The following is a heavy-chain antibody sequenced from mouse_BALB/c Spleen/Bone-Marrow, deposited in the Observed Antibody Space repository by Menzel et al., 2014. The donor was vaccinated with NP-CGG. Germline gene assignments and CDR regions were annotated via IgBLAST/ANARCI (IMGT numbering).Heavy chain of an antibody. CDR2: IWSGGST. Sequence: QVQLQQSGPGLVKPSQSLSITCTVSGFSLTSYGVHWVRQSPGKGLEWLGVIWSGGSTDYNAAFISRLSISKDNSQSQVXFXXXXLQADDTAIYYCARNEGLREDYAMDDWGQGTSVTVSS. V-gene: IGHV2-4-1*01. CDR3: ARNEGLREDYAMDD. J-gene: IGHJ4*01. CDR1: GFSLTSYG. D-gene: IGHD2-4*01.